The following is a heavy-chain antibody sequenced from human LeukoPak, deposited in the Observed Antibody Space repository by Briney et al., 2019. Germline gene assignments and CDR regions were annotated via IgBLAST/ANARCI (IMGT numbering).Heavy chain of an antibody. CDR2: ISSSSSYI. CDR3: ARDLVAALDY. J-gene: IGHJ4*02. Sequence: KSGGSLRLSCAASGFTFSNYWMTWVRQAPGKGLEWVSSISSSSSYIYYADSVKGRFTISRDNAKNSLYLQMNSLRAEDTAVYYCARDLVAALDYWGQGTLVTVSS. D-gene: IGHD6-13*01. V-gene: IGHV3-21*01. CDR1: GFTFSNYW.